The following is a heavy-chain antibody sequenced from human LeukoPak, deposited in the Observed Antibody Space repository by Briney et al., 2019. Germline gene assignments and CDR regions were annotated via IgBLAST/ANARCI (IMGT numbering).Heavy chain of an antibody. J-gene: IGHJ3*02. CDR1: GDSVSSDGVA. CDR3: ARGKYSAFDI. CDR2: TYYRSKWYN. D-gene: IGHD1-26*01. Sequence: SQTLSLTCGISGDSVSSDGVARNWIRQSPSRGLEWLGRTYYRSKWYNDYAVSVKSRITVNPDTSKNQFSLQLNSVTPEDTAVYYCARGKYSAFDIWGRGTMVTVSS. V-gene: IGHV6-1*01.